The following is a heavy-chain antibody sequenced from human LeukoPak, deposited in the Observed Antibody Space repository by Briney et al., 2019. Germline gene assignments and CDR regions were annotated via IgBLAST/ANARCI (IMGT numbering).Heavy chain of an antibody. CDR2: ISSSSSYI. D-gene: IGHD2-2*01. J-gene: IGHJ3*02. Sequence: GGSLRLSCAASGFTFSGYSMNWVRQAPGKGLEWVSSISSSSSYIYYADSVKGRFTISRDNAKNSLYLQMNSLRAEDTAVYYCAREGLGVVVPAAINAFDIWGQGTMVTVSS. V-gene: IGHV3-21*01. CDR3: AREGLGVVVPAAINAFDI. CDR1: GFTFSGYS.